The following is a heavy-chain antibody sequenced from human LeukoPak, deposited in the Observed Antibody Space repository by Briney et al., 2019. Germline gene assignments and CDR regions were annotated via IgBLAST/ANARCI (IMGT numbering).Heavy chain of an antibody. CDR3: ARELFDFDY. V-gene: IGHV3-23*01. D-gene: IGHD3-10*01. Sequence: GGSLRLSCAASGFTFSSYWMSWVRQAPGKGLEWVSEITGSGGSTYYADSVKGRFTISRDNSKNTLYLQMNSLRAEDTAIYYCARELFDFDYWGQGTLVTVSS. CDR2: ITGSGGST. J-gene: IGHJ4*02. CDR1: GFTFSSYW.